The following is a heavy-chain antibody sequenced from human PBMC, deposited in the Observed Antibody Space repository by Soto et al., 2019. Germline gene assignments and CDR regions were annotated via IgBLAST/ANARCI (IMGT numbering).Heavy chain of an antibody. CDR2: ISSSSSDI. V-gene: IGHV3-21*01. CDR1: GFTFSSYS. Sequence: EVQLVESGGGLVQPGGSLRLSCAASGFTFSSYSMNWVRQPPGKGLEWVSSISSSSSDIYYAESAKGRFTISRDNEKNSLYLQLNSLRAEDTAVYYCAHFAMVRGVKYNWFDPWGQGTLVTVSS. J-gene: IGHJ5*02. D-gene: IGHD3-10*01. CDR3: AHFAMVRGVKYNWFDP.